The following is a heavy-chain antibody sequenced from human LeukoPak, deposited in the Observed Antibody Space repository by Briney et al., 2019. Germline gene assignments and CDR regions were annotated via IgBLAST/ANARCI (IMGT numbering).Heavy chain of an antibody. CDR3: AGGLGLTAVTEYYFDY. J-gene: IGHJ4*02. V-gene: IGHV4-59*08. CDR1: GDSVSIYY. CDR2: ISYSGST. Sequence: PSQPLSLTCTVAGDSVSIYYWSWIRQHAGKGLEWIGYISYSGSTDYNPSLKSRVTISVDTSKNHFSRKLSSVTAADTAVYYCAGGLGLTAVTEYYFDYWGQGTLVTVSS. D-gene: IGHD4-17*01.